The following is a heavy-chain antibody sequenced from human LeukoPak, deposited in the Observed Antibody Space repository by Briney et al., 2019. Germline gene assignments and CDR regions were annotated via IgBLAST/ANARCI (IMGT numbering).Heavy chain of an antibody. J-gene: IGHJ5*02. D-gene: IGHD3-22*01. V-gene: IGHV4-59*01. Sequence: KASETLSLTCTVSGGSISSYYWSWIRQPPGKGLEWIGYIYYSGSTNYNPSLNSRVTISVDTSQNQLSRKLSSVTAADTAVYYCARDQIDSSGYYYSNWFDPWGQGTLVTVSS. CDR1: GGSISSYY. CDR3: ARDQIDSSGYYYSNWFDP. CDR2: IYYSGST.